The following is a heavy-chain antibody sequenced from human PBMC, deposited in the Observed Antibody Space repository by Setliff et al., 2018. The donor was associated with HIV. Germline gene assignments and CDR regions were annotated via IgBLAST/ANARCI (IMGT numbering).Heavy chain of an antibody. Sequence: PSETLSLTCAVSGYSISSGYYWGWIRQPPGKGLEWIGSIYHSGSTYYNPSLKSRVTISVDTSKNQFSLKLSSVTAADTAVYYCARPGKAYDSSGYWGYWGQGTLV. V-gene: IGHV4-38-2*01. J-gene: IGHJ4*02. CDR1: GYSISSGYY. D-gene: IGHD3-22*01. CDR2: IYHSGST. CDR3: ARPGKAYDSSGYWGY.